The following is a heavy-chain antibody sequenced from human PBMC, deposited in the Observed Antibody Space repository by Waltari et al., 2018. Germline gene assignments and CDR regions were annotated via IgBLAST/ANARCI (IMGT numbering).Heavy chain of an antibody. V-gene: IGHV4-34*01. CDR2: INHSGST. CDR1: GGSFSGYY. D-gene: IGHD6-6*01. CDR3: ARYPVGRIAARPFDY. Sequence: QVQLQQWGAGLLKPSETLSLTCAVYGGSFSGYYWSWIRQPPGKGLEWIREINHSGSTNYNPSLKSRITISVDTSKNQFSLKLSSVTAADTAVYYCARYPVGRIAARPFDYWGQGTLVTVSS. J-gene: IGHJ4*02.